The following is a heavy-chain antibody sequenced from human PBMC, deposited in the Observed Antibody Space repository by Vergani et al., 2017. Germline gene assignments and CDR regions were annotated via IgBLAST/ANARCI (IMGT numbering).Heavy chain of an antibody. CDR2: ISSSSSYI. D-gene: IGHD1-26*01. J-gene: IGHJ4*02. V-gene: IGHV3-21*01. CDR3: ARAYSGSSNFDY. Sequence: EVQLVESGGGLVQPGGSLRLSCAASGFTFSSYSMNWVRQAPGKGLEWASSISSSSSYIYYADSVKGRFTISRDNAKNSLYLQMNSLRAEDTAVYYCARAYSGSSNFDYWGQGTLVTVSS. CDR1: GFTFSSYS.